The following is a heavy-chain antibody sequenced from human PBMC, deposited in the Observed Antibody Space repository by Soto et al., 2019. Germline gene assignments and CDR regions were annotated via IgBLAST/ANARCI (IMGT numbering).Heavy chain of an antibody. CDR3: ARENKQLVRGAFDS. CDR2: VMPIFGAT. J-gene: IGHJ4*02. D-gene: IGHD6-13*01. Sequence: QVQLVQSGAELKKPGSSVNVSCKASGGDLNKFAISWVRQAPGQRPEWVGRVMPIFGATHYAPSLQGRITITADESTGTAYMYLSSLRSEDTAIYYCARENKQLVRGAFDSWGQGTLVTVSS. CDR1: GGDLNKFA. V-gene: IGHV1-69*01.